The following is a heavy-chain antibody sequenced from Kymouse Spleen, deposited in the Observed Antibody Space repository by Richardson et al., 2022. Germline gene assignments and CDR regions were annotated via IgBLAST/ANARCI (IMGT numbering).Heavy chain of an antibody. D-gene: IGHD2-15*01. J-gene: IGHJ4*02. CDR1: GFTFSSYG. Sequence: QVQLVESGGGVVQPGRSLRLSCAASGFTFSSYGMHWVRQAPGKGLEWVAVIWYDGSNKYYADSVKGRFTISRDNSKNTLYLQMNSLRAEDTAVYYCARDRGYCSGGSCYSGFDYWGQGTLVTVSS. CDR2: IWYDGSNK. V-gene: IGHV3-33*01. CDR3: ARDRGYCSGGSCYSGFDY.